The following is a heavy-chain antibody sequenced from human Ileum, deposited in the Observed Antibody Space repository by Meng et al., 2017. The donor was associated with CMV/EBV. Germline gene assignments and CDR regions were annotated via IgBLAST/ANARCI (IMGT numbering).Heavy chain of an antibody. V-gene: IGHV3-48*03. CDR1: GFTFSSYE. CDR3: ARIVGGGVAGTRGDYLDS. J-gene: IGHJ4*02. CDR2: ITDSGGSI. D-gene: IGHD6-19*01. Sequence: GESLKISCAASGFTFSSYEMNWIRQAPGKGLDWVSHITDSGGSIYYADSVQGRFTISRDNAKNSLYLQMNSLRAEDTAVYYCARIVGGGVAGTRGDYLDSWGQGALVTVSS.